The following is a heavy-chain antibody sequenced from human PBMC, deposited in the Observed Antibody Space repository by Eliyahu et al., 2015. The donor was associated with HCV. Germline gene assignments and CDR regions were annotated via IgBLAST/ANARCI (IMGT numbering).Heavy chain of an antibody. CDR3: AKDLGSDAFDI. CDR1: GFTFDDYA. D-gene: IGHD7-27*01. Sequence: EVQLVESGGGLVQPGRSLRLSCAASGFTFDDYAMHWVRQAPGKGLEWVSGISWNSGSIGYADSVKGRFTISRDNAKNSLYLQMNSLRAEDTALYYCAKDLGSDAFDIWGQGTMVTVSS. J-gene: IGHJ3*02. V-gene: IGHV3-9*01. CDR2: ISWNSGSI.